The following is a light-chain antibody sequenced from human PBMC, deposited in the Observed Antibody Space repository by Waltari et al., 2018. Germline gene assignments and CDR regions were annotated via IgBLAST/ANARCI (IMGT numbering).Light chain of an antibody. CDR1: QDISNY. Sequence: DIQMTQSPSSQSASVGDRVTITCQASQDISNYLNWYQQKPGKAPKLLIYDASNLETGVPSRFSGSGSGTDFTFTISSLQPEDIATYYCQQYDNLPIFTFGPGTKVDIK. J-gene: IGKJ3*01. V-gene: IGKV1-33*01. CDR3: QQYDNLPIFT. CDR2: DAS.